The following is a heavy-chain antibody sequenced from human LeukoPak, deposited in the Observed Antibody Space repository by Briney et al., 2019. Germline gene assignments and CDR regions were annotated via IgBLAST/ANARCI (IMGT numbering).Heavy chain of an antibody. Sequence: GALRLSCAASGFTFSSYAMSWVRQAPGKGLEWVSAISGSGGSTYYADSVKGRFTISRDNSKNTLYLQMNSLRAEDTAVYYCTKDLYYYDSSGFDYWGQGTLVTVSS. CDR1: GFTFSSYA. D-gene: IGHD3-22*01. V-gene: IGHV3-23*01. CDR3: TKDLYYYDSSGFDY. J-gene: IGHJ4*02. CDR2: ISGSGGST.